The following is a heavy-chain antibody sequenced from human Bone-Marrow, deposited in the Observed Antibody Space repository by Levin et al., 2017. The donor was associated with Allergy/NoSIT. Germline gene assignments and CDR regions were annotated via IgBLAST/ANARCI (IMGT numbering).Heavy chain of an antibody. CDR3: ARFNGYDFDY. Sequence: SETLSLTCTVSGGSISGGGYYWSWIRQHPGKGLEWIGYIYYSGNTYYNPSLKSRVIISVVTSKNQLPLKLTSVTVADTAVYYCARFNGYDFDYWGQGTLVTVSS. CDR2: IYYSGNT. J-gene: IGHJ4*02. CDR1: GGSISGGGYY. V-gene: IGHV4-31*03. D-gene: IGHD5-12*01.